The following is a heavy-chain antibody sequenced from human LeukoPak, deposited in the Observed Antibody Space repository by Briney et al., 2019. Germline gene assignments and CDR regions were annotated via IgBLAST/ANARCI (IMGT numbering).Heavy chain of an antibody. CDR3: ARFDYGDYYFDY. D-gene: IGHD4-17*01. Sequence: SGTLSLTCTVSGGSISSSSYYWGWIRQPPGKGLEWIGSIYYSGSTYYNPSLKSRVTISVDTSKNQFSLKVSSVTAADTAVYYCARFDYGDYYFDYWDQGTLVTVSS. CDR2: IYYSGST. J-gene: IGHJ4*02. V-gene: IGHV4-39*01. CDR1: GGSISSSSYY.